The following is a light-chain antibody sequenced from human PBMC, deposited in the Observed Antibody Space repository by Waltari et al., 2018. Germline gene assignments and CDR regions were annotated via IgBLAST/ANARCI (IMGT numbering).Light chain of an antibody. CDR2: WAS. V-gene: IGKV4-1*01. J-gene: IGKJ1*01. CDR3: QQYYTTPWT. CDR1: QSVLYSSNNRNY. Sequence: DIVMTQSPDSLAVSLGERATINCKSSQSVLYSSNNRNYLAWYQQKPGQSPKLVIYWASTRESGVPDRFSGSGSGTDFTLTISSLQAEDVATYYYQQYYTTPWTFGQGTKVEIK.